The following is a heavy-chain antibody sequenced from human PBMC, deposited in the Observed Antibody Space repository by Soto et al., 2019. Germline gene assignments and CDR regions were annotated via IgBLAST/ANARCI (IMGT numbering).Heavy chain of an antibody. V-gene: IGHV3-48*03. CDR3: ASTIVVVVAAFNFDY. J-gene: IGHJ4*02. Sequence: LRLSWAASGFTFSSYEMNWVRQAPGKGLEWVSYISSSGSTIYYADSVKGRFTISRDNAKNSLYLQMNSLRAEDTAVYYCASTIVVVVAAFNFDYWGQGTLVTVSS. CDR1: GFTFSSYE. D-gene: IGHD2-15*01. CDR2: ISSSGSTI.